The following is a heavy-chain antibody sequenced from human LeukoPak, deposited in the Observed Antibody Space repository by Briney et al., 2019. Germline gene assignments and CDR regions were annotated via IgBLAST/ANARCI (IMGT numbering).Heavy chain of an antibody. CDR2: IIPILGIA. CDR1: GGTFSSYA. CDR3: ARDLDIAAAGRKGFDY. J-gene: IGHJ4*02. D-gene: IGHD6-13*01. Sequence: SVKVSCKASGGTFSSYAISWVRQAPGQGLEWMGRIIPILGIANYAQKFQGRVTITADKSTSTAYMELSSLRSEDTAVYYCARDLDIAAAGRKGFDYWGQGTLVTVSS. V-gene: IGHV1-69*04.